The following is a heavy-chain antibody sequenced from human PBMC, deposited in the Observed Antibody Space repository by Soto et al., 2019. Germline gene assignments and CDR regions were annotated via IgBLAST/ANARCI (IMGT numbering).Heavy chain of an antibody. CDR3: ARGRGKYDFWSCYLYWYFDL. D-gene: IGHD3-3*01. J-gene: IGHJ2*01. Sequence: QVQLQQWGAGLLKPSETLSLTCAVYGGSFSGYYWSWIRQPPGKGLEWIGEINHSGSTNYNPSLKSRVTISVDTSKNQFSLKLSSVTAADTAVYYCARGRGKYDFWSCYLYWYFDLWGRGTLVTVSS. V-gene: IGHV4-34*01. CDR1: GGSFSGYY. CDR2: INHSGST.